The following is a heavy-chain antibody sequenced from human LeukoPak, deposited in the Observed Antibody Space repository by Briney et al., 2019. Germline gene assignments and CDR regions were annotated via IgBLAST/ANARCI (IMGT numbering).Heavy chain of an antibody. CDR3: ARDRGGSYRHDAFDI. V-gene: IGHV1-2*02. Sequence: ASVKVSCKASGYTFTGYYMHWVRQAPGQGLEWMGWINPNSGGTNYAQKFQGRVTMTRDTPITTVYMELSRLTSDDTAVFYCARDRGGSYRHDAFDILGQGTKVTVFS. CDR2: INPNSGGT. J-gene: IGHJ3*02. CDR1: GYTFTGYY. D-gene: IGHD1-26*01.